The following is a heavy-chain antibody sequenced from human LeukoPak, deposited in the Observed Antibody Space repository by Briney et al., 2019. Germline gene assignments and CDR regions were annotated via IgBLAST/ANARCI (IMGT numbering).Heavy chain of an antibody. J-gene: IGHJ4*02. V-gene: IGHV3-7*01. D-gene: IGHD6-19*01. Sequence: GGSLRLSCAGSGFTFSSHWIGWVRQAPGKGLEWVAHINQDGSQKYYVDSVEGRFAVSRDNAKNSLYLQMNSLRAEDTAVYYCARDLKEYSSGSHDYWGQGTLVTVSS. CDR1: GFTFSSHW. CDR3: ARDLKEYSSGSHDY. CDR2: INQDGSQK.